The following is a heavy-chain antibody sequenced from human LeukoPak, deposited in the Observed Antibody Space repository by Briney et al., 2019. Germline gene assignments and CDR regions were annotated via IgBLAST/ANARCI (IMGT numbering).Heavy chain of an antibody. CDR3: AKAGGPYYYDSSGYPAFDY. CDR1: GFTFSSYG. D-gene: IGHD3-22*01. CDR2: IRHDGSNK. V-gene: IGHV3-30*02. J-gene: IGHJ4*02. Sequence: GGSLRLSCAASGFTFSSYGMHWVRQAPGKGLEWVAFIRHDGSNKYYADSVKGRSTISRDNSKNTLYLQMNSLRAEDTAVYYCAKAGGPYYYDSSGYPAFDYWGQGTLVTVSS.